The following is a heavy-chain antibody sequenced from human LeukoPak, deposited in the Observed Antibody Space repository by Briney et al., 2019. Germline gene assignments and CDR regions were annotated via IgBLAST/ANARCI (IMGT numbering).Heavy chain of an antibody. Sequence: GGSLRLSCAASGFTFSSYSMNWVRQAPGKGLEWVSSISSSSSYIYYADSVKGRFTISRDNAKNSLYLQMNSLRAEDTAVYYCARGKKSLGELSLGAFDIWGQGTMVTVSS. CDR2: ISSSSSYI. D-gene: IGHD3-16*02. CDR1: GFTFSSYS. V-gene: IGHV3-21*01. J-gene: IGHJ3*02. CDR3: ARGKKSLGELSLGAFDI.